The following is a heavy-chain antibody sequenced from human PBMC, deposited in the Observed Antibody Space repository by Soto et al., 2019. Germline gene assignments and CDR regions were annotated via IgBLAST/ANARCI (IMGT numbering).Heavy chain of an antibody. CDR2: TSHVGSNK. J-gene: IGHJ5*02. Sequence: QEQLVESGGGVVQPGTSLRLSCAASGFTFSSYGMHWVRQAPGKGLEWVAVTSHVGSNKFYADSVKGRFSISRDDSKNTLFLQMNSLRTEDTAVYYCAKDRRDYGDSLVNNYFDPWGQGTLVTVSS. D-gene: IGHD4-17*01. CDR3: AKDRRDYGDSLVNNYFDP. V-gene: IGHV3-30*18. CDR1: GFTFSSYG.